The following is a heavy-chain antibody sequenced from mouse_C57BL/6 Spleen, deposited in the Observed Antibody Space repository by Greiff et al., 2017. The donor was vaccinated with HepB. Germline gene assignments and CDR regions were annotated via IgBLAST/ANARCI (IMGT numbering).Heavy chain of an antibody. CDR2: IDPANGNT. Sequence: VHVKQSVAELVRPGASVKLSCTASGFNIKNTYMHWVKQRPEQGLEWIGRIDPANGNTKYAPKFQGKATITADTSSNTAYLQLSSLTSEDTAIYYCARGRGYDYWYFDVWGTGTTVTVSS. V-gene: IGHV14-3*01. CDR1: GFNIKNTY. D-gene: IGHD2-3*01. CDR3: ARGRGYDYWYFDV. J-gene: IGHJ1*03.